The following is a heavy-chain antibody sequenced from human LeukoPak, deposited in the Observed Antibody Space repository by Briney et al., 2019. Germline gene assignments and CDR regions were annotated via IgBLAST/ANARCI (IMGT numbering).Heavy chain of an antibody. D-gene: IGHD3-9*01. J-gene: IGHJ5*02. CDR3: AREGPYYDILTGYHYNWFDP. CDR1: GYTFTGYY. Sequence: ASVKVSCKASGYTFTGYYMHWVRQAPGQGLEWMGWLNPNSGGTKFAQKFQARVTLTRDTSISTAYMELSSLTSDDTAVYYCAREGPYYDILTGYHYNWFDPWGQGTLVTVSS. V-gene: IGHV1-2*02. CDR2: LNPNSGGT.